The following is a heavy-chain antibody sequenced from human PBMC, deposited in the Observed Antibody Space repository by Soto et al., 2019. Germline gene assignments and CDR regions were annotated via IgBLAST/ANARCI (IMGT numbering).Heavy chain of an antibody. CDR2: IDYSWIT. V-gene: IGHV4-31*03. CDR3: ARGGGYDFWSGYYNYYYGMDV. Sequence: TLGLTCPVSGGSISSGGYYWGWIRQHPGKGLEWIGYIDYSWITYYDPSLERRVTISVDTSKNQFSRMLSPVTAADTAVYYCARGGGYDFWSGYYNYYYGMDVWGQGTKVTVYS. CDR1: GGSISSGGYY. D-gene: IGHD3-3*01. J-gene: IGHJ6*02.